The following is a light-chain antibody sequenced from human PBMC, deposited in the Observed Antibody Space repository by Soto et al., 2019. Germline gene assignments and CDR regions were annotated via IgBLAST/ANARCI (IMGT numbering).Light chain of an antibody. CDR2: GAS. CDR3: QQYKDGLMYT. V-gene: IGKV3-15*01. J-gene: IGKJ2*01. Sequence: EIVMTQSPATLSVSPGERATLSCRASQSISSNLAWYQQKPGQAPRLLIYGASTRATGVPARFSGSGSGTEVTLTISRLQSEDFAVYVCQQYKDGLMYTFGQRTKLEI. CDR1: QSISSN.